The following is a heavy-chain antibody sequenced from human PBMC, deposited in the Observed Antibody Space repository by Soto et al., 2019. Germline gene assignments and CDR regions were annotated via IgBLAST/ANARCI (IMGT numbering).Heavy chain of an antibody. CDR3: ARESYVSGSYDGMDV. CDR2: TYYRSKWYN. CDR1: GDTVSSNSAA. V-gene: IGHV6-1*01. D-gene: IGHD3-10*01. Sequence: SQTLSLTCAISGDTVSSNSAAWNCIRQSPSRGLEWLGRTYYRSKWYNDYALSVKSRITINPDTSKNQFSLQLNSVTPEDTAVYYCARESYVSGSYDGMDVWGQGTTVTVSS. J-gene: IGHJ6*02.